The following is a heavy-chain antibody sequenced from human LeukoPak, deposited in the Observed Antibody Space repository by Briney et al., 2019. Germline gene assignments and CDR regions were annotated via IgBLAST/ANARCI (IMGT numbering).Heavy chain of an antibody. J-gene: IGHJ4*02. CDR2: IKSRTDGGTT. D-gene: IGHD3-3*01. V-gene: IGHV3-15*01. CDR3: TTRGTIFGVVIYFDY. CDR1: GFTFSNAW. Sequence: GGSLRLSCAASGFTFSNAWMSWVRQAPGKGLEWVGRIKSRTDGGTTDYAAPVKGRFTISRDDSKNTLYLQMNSLKTEDTAVYYCTTRGTIFGVVIYFDYWGQGTLVTVSS.